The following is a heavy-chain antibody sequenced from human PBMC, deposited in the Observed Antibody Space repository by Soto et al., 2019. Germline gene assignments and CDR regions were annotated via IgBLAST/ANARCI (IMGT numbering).Heavy chain of an antibody. CDR1: GYTFTSYD. D-gene: IGHD5-18*01. V-gene: IGHV1-8*02. J-gene: IGHJ6*02. CDR2: MNPNSGNT. CDR3: ARLPGYPGYYYYGMDV. Sequence: GASVKVSCKASGYTFTSYDINWVRQATGQGLEWMGWMNPNSGNTGYAQKFQGRVTMTRNTSISTAYMELSSLRSEDTAVYYCARLPGYPGYYYYGMDVWGQGTTVTVSS.